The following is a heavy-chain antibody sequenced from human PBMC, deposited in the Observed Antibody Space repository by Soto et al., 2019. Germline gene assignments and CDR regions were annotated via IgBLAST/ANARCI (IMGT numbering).Heavy chain of an antibody. V-gene: IGHV4-34*01. CDR1: GGSFSGYY. Sequence: SETLSLTCAVYGGSFSGYYWSWIRQPPGKGLEWIGEINHSGSTNYNPSLKSRVTISVDTSKNQFSLKLSSVTAADTAVYYCAANYDILTGPRGVLYYYGMDVWGQGTTVTVSS. CDR2: INHSGST. CDR3: AANYDILTGPRGVLYYYGMDV. J-gene: IGHJ6*02. D-gene: IGHD3-9*01.